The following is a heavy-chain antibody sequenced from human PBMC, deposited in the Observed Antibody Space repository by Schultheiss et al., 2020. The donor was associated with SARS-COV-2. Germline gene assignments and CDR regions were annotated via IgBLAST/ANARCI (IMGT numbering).Heavy chain of an antibody. CDR1: GGSISSSNW. J-gene: IGHJ4*02. V-gene: IGHV4-4*02. CDR2: IYYSGST. Sequence: SETLSLSCAVSGGSISSSNWWSWVRQHPGKGLEWIGYIYYSGSTNYNPSLKSRVTISVDTSKNQFSLKLSSVTAADTAVYYCAKDGALDYWGQGTLVTVSS. CDR3: AKDGALDY.